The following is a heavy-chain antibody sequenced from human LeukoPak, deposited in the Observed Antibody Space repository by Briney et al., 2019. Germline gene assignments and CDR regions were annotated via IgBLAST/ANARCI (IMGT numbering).Heavy chain of an antibody. Sequence: KPSETLSLTCTVSGGSISSYYWSWIRQPPGKGLEWIGYIYYSGSTNYNPSLKSRVTISVGTSKNQFSLKLSSVTAADTAVYYCARIEYYYDSSGYYPEYFQHWGQGTLVTVSS. CDR3: ARIEYYYDSSGYYPEYFQH. CDR2: IYYSGST. J-gene: IGHJ1*01. CDR1: GGSISSYY. D-gene: IGHD3-22*01. V-gene: IGHV4-59*01.